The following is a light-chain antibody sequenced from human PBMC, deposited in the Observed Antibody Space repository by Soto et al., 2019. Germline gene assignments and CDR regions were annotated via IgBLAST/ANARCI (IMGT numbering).Light chain of an antibody. J-gene: IGLJ1*01. CDR3: SSYTSSSTYI. CDR2: EVS. V-gene: IGLV2-14*01. Sequence: QSVLTQPASVSGTPGQSITVSCTGTSSDVGGYGYVSWYQQHPGKAPKLMIYEVSNRPSGVSNRFSGSKSGNTASLTISGLQAEDEADYYCSSYTSSSTYIFGTGTQVTVL. CDR1: SSDVGGYGY.